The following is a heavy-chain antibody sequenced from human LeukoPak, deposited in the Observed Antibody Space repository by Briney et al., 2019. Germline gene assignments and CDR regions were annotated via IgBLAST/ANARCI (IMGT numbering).Heavy chain of an antibody. CDR2: ISYDGSNK. CDR3: ARSEDDSSWGTYYFDY. Sequence: PGGSLRLSCAASEFTFSYYAMTWVRQAPGKGLEWVAVISYDGSNKYYADSVKGRFTISRDNSKNTLYLQMNSLRAEDTAVYYCARSEDDSSWGTYYFDYWGQGTLVTVSS. CDR1: EFTFSYYA. J-gene: IGHJ4*02. D-gene: IGHD6-13*01. V-gene: IGHV3-30*04.